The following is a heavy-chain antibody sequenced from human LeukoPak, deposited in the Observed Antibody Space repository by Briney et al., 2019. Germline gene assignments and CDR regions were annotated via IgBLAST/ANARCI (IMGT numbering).Heavy chain of an antibody. Sequence: ASVKVSCKASGRTFSNYDINRVRQATGQGLEWMGWMNPNSGNTGSAQKFQGRVSMTRNTSISTAYMELSSLRSEDTAVYYCAKGGVGVTPEFDYWGQGTLVTVSS. CDR2: MNPNSGNT. V-gene: IGHV1-8*01. J-gene: IGHJ4*02. CDR1: GRTFSNYD. CDR3: AKGGVGVTPEFDY. D-gene: IGHD1-26*01.